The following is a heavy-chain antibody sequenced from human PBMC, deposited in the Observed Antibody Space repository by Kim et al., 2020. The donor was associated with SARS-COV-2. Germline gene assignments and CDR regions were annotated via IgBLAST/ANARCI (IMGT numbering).Heavy chain of an antibody. CDR3: AGRYYYDSSGYYYYYGMDV. D-gene: IGHD3-22*01. J-gene: IGHJ6*02. V-gene: IGHV3-48*02. Sequence: GRFTISRDNAKNSLYLQMNSLRDEDTAVYYCAGRYYYDSSGYYYYYGMDVWGQGTTVTVSS.